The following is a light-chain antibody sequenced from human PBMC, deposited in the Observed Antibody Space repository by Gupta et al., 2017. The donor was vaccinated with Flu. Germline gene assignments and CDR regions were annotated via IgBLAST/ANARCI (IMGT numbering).Light chain of an antibody. V-gene: IGLV2-14*01. Sequence: ITITSTGTSSDVGGNNYFYWYPPHAAKTHNLMFYEVSSRTAAVASRFSASKAGNTASLTISVHEEAEAADYYCCAYATSSHVVFGGGTTLTVL. CDR2: EVS. CDR1: SSDVGGNNY. J-gene: IGLJ2*01. CDR3: CAYATSSHVV.